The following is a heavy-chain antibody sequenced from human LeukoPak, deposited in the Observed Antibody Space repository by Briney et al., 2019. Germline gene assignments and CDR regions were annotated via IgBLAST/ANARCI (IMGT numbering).Heavy chain of an antibody. Sequence: ASVKVSCKASGYTFTGYYMHWVRQAPGQGLEWMGWINPNSGGTNYALKFQGRVTITRDTSSSTVYMEVTRLTSDDTAVYFCSREDYWGQGTLVTVSS. V-gene: IGHV1-2*02. CDR3: SREDY. CDR1: GYTFTGYY. CDR2: INPNSGGT. J-gene: IGHJ4*02.